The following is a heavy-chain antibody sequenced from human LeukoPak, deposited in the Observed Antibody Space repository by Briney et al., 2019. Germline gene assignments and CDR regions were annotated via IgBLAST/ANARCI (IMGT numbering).Heavy chain of an antibody. CDR2: IYYTGST. V-gene: IGHV4-61*01. D-gene: IGHD5-24*01. J-gene: IGHJ6*03. Sequence: PSETLSLTCTISGGSVTSGSYYWSWIRQPPEKGLEWIGYIYYTGSTDYNPSLKSRVTISVETSKNQFSLQLSSVTAADTAIYYCATSLESYYYMGVWGKGTTVTVSS. CDR1: GGSVTSGSYY. CDR3: ATSLESYYYMGV.